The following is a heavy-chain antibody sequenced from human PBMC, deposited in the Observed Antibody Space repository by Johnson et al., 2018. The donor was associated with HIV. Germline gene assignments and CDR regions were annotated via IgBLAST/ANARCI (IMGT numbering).Heavy chain of an antibody. D-gene: IGHD4/OR15-4a*01. CDR3: AKDRSAHMTMLLEVVADAFDI. CDR2: ISYDGSKK. Sequence: QVQLVESGGGVVQPGRSLRLSCAASGLTFSSYGMHWVRQAPGKGLEWVAVISYDGSKKYYAGSVKGRFTISRDNSKTTLYLQMNSLRAEDTAVYYCAKDRSAHMTMLLEVVADAFDIWGQGTMVTVSS. J-gene: IGHJ3*02. CDR1: GLTFSSYG. V-gene: IGHV3-30*18.